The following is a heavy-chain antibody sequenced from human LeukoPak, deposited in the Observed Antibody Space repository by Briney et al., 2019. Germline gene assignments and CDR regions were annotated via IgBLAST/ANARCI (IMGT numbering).Heavy chain of an antibody. Sequence: GGSLRLSCAASGFTFSSYWMSWVRQAPGKGLEWVANIKHDGSEKNYLDSVKGRFTISRDNAKNSLYLQMYSLRAEDTAVYYCARNLPGFDYWGQGTLVTVSS. CDR1: GFTFSSYW. V-gene: IGHV3-7*01. CDR3: ARNLPGFDY. J-gene: IGHJ4*02. CDR2: IKHDGSEK.